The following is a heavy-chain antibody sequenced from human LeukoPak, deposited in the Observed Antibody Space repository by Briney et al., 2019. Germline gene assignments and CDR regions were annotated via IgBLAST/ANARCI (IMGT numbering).Heavy chain of an antibody. CDR2: ISWNSGSI. V-gene: IGHV3-9*01. J-gene: IGHJ4*02. D-gene: IGHD3-10*01. Sequence: GGSLRLSCAASGFTFDDYAMHWVRQAPGKGLEWVSGISWNSGSIGYADSVRGRFTISRDNAKNSLYLQMNSLRPEDTALYFCAKDAYYGSGSYQHYFDYWGQGTLVTVSS. CDR3: AKDAYYGSGSYQHYFDY. CDR1: GFTFDDYA.